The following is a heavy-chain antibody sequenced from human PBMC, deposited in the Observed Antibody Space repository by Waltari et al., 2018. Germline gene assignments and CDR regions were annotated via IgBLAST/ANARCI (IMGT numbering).Heavy chain of an antibody. V-gene: IGHV4-34*01. Sequence: QVQLQQWGAGLLKPSETLSLTCAVYGGSFSGYYWSWIRQPPGKGLEWIGEINHSGSTNYNPSLKSRVTISVDTSKNQCSLKLSSVTAADTAVYYCARSGKQWLVHYYYYYGMDVWGQGTTVTVSS. J-gene: IGHJ6*02. CDR2: INHSGST. CDR3: ARSGKQWLVHYYYYYGMDV. CDR1: GGSFSGYY. D-gene: IGHD6-19*01.